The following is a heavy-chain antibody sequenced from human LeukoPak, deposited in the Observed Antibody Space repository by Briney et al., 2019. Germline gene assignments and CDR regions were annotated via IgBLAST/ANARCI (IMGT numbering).Heavy chain of an antibody. CDR2: IYYSGST. D-gene: IGHD3-22*01. CDR1: GGSISSYY. CDR3: ARVSGRYYDSSGYPNFDY. V-gene: IGHV4-59*12. Sequence: PSETLSLTCTVSGGSISSYYWSWIRQPPGKGLEWIGYIYYSGSTNYNPSLKSRVPISVDTSKNQFSLKLSSVTAADTAVYYCARVSGRYYDSSGYPNFDYWGQGTLVTVSS. J-gene: IGHJ4*02.